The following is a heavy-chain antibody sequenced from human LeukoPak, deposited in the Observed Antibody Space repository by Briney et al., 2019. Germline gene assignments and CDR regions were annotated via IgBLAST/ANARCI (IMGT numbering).Heavy chain of an antibody. CDR2: INSDRSST. CDR1: GFTFSSYW. CDR3: ARAVVGADFDY. Sequence: GGSLRLPCAASGFTFSSYWMHWVRQAPGKGLVWVSRINSDRSSTSYADSVKGRFTISRDNAKNTLYLQMNSLRAEDTAVYYCARAVVGADFDYWGQGTLVTVSS. D-gene: IGHD1-26*01. J-gene: IGHJ4*02. V-gene: IGHV3-74*01.